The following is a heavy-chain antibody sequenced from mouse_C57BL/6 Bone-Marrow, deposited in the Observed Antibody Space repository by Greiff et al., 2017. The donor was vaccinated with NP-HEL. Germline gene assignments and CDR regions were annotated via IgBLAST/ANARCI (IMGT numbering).Heavy chain of an antibody. Sequence: EVKLVESGEGLVKPGGSLKLSCAASGFTFSSYAMSWVRQTPEKRLEWVAYISSGGDYIYYADTVKGRFTIARDNARNTLYLQMSSLKSEDTAMYYCTRDRGLRQAMDYWGQGTSVTVSS. CDR1: GFTFSSYA. J-gene: IGHJ4*01. V-gene: IGHV5-9-1*02. CDR3: TRDRGLRQAMDY. D-gene: IGHD2-4*01. CDR2: ISSGGDYI.